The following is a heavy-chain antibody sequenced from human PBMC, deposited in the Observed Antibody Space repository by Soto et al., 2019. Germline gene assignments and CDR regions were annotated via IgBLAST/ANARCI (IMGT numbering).Heavy chain of an antibody. V-gene: IGHV3-30-3*01. J-gene: IGHJ6*02. CDR1: GFTFSSYA. D-gene: IGHD3-9*01. Sequence: QVQLVESGGGVVQPGRSLRLSCAASGFTFSSYAMHWVRQAPGKGLEWVAVISYDGSNKYYADSVKGRFTISRVNSKNTLYLQMNSLRAEDTAVYYCARDGYFFDWSPGRYYYYGMDVWGQGTTVTVSS. CDR2: ISYDGSNK. CDR3: ARDGYFFDWSPGRYYYYGMDV.